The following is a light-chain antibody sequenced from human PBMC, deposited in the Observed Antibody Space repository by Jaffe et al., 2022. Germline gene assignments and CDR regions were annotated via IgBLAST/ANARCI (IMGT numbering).Light chain of an antibody. J-gene: IGKJ1*01. CDR1: QSVLYSSNNKNY. CDR2: WAS. CDR3: QQYYSTPT. V-gene: IGKV4-1*01. Sequence: DIVMTQSPDSLAVSLGERATINCKSSQSVLYSSNNKNYLAWYQQKAGQPPNLLISWASTRESGVPDRFSGSGSGTDFTLTISSLQAEDVAVYYCQQYYSTPTFGQGTKVEIK.